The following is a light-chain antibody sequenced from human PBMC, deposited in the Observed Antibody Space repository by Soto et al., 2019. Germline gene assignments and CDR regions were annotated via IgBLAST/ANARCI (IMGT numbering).Light chain of an antibody. J-gene: IGLJ2*01. CDR2: YDG. Sequence: SYELTQPPSVSVAPGKTARIACGGADIGTKNVHWYLQKPGQAPVLVIYYDGDRPSGVPERFSGSNSENTATLTISGVEAGDEADYYCQVWDSTSDHVLFGGGTKLTVL. V-gene: IGLV3-21*04. CDR1: DIGTKN. CDR3: QVWDSTSDHVL.